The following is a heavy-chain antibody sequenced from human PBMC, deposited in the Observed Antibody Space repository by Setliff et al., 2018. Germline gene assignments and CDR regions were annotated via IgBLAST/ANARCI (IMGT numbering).Heavy chain of an antibody. D-gene: IGHD1-1*01. CDR3: ARSDDNFQYPDY. Sequence: KTSETLSLTCSVSGASISSGNVFWNWIRQPAGKGLEWIGNIYTNGGTDYSPSLRSRVTISLGTSKNQFSLQLTSVTAADTAIYYCARSDDNFQYPDYWGQGTQVTVSS. CDR1: GASISSGNVF. J-gene: IGHJ4*01. CDR2: IYTNGGT. V-gene: IGHV4-61*09.